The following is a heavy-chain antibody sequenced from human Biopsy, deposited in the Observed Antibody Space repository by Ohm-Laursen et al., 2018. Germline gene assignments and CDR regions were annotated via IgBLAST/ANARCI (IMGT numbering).Heavy chain of an antibody. CDR1: GYTLTELS. CDR3: AADINVWNVNY. J-gene: IGHJ4*02. CDR2: LAPENGKT. Sequence: SVKVSCKVSGYTLTELSMHWVRQAPGRGLEWMGGLAPENGKTIYAQKFQGRVTMTEDTSTDTAYMELSSLRSEDTAVHYYAADINVWNVNYWGQGTQVTVSS. V-gene: IGHV1-24*01. D-gene: IGHD1-1*01.